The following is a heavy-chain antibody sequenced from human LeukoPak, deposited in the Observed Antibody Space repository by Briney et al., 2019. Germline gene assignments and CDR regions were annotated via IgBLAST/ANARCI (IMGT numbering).Heavy chain of an antibody. Sequence: GASVKVSCKASGGTFSSYAISWVRQAPGQGLEWMGRIIPILGIANYAQKLQGRVTMTTDTSTSTAYMELRSLRSDDTAAYYCARGAAVAGKASDYWGQGTLVTVSS. CDR1: GGTFSSYA. J-gene: IGHJ4*02. CDR3: ARGAAVAGKASDY. CDR2: IIPILGIA. V-gene: IGHV1-69*04. D-gene: IGHD6-19*01.